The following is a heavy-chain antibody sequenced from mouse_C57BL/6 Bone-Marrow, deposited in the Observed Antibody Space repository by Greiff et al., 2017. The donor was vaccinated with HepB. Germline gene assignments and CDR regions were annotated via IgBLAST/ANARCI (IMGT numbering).Heavy chain of an antibody. CDR2: FHPYNDDT. V-gene: IGHV1-47*01. J-gene: IGHJ1*03. D-gene: IGHD1-1*01. CDR3: ARRTYYGSSFSYWYFDV. CDR1: GYTFTTYP. Sequence: QVQLQQSGAELVKPGASVKMSCKASGYTFTTYPIEWMKQNHGKSLEWIGNFHPYNDDTKYNEKFKGKATLTVEKSSSTVYLELSRLTSDDSAVYSCARRTYYGSSFSYWYFDVWGKGTTVTVSS.